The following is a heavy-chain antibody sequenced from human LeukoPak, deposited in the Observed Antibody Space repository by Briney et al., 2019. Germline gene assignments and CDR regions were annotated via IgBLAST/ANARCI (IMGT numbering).Heavy chain of an antibody. CDR1: GGSFSGYY. Sequence: PSETLSLTCAVYGGSFSGYYWSWIRQPPGKGVEWIGEINHSGSTNYNPSLKSRVTISVDTSKNQFSLKLSSVTAADTAVYYCARGGIVVVPAAAYYYNGMDVWGQGTTVTVSS. CDR2: INHSGST. V-gene: IGHV4-34*01. J-gene: IGHJ6*02. D-gene: IGHD2-2*01. CDR3: ARGGIVVVPAAAYYYNGMDV.